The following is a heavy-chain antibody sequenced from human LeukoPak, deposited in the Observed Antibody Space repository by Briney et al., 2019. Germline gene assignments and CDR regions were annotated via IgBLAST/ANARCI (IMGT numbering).Heavy chain of an antibody. J-gene: IGHJ4*02. Sequence: GESLKISCKRSGYSFTNYWIGWVRQMPGKGLEWMGIIYPADSDTRYSPSFQGQVTISAEKSISTAYLQWSSLKASDTAMYYCARLVDTSMARFDYWGQGTPVTVSS. CDR3: ARLVDTSMARFDY. CDR1: GYSFTNYW. D-gene: IGHD5-18*01. CDR2: IYPADSDT. V-gene: IGHV5-51*01.